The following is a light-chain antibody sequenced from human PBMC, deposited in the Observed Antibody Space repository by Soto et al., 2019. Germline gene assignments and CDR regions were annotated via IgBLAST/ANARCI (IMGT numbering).Light chain of an antibody. Sequence: DIQVTQSPSSLSASVGYRVTITCRASQGIRNDLGWFQQKPGKAPKRLMYAASSLQSGVPSRFSGSGSGTEFTLTISSLQPEDFATYYCPQYKTYPPTFGQGTKREIK. J-gene: IGKJ2*01. CDR3: PQYKTYPPT. CDR1: QGIRND. V-gene: IGKV1-17*01. CDR2: AAS.